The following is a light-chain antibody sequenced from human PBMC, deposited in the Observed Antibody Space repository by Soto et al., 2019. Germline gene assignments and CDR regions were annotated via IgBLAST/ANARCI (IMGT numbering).Light chain of an antibody. J-gene: IGKJ1*01. CDR3: QQYKNWPPWT. Sequence: IVMTQSRATLSVSPLERSTLSCRASQSVGSNLAWYQQKPGQAPRLLVYDASTRATGIPARFSGSGSGTDFTLTISSLQSEDFAVYYCQQYKNWPPWTFGQGTKVDIK. CDR2: DAS. V-gene: IGKV3-15*01. CDR1: QSVGSN.